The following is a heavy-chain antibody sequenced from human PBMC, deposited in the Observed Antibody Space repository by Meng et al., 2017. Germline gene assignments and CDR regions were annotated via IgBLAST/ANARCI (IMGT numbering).Heavy chain of an antibody. J-gene: IGHJ4*02. CDR1: GYTFTSYA. CDR2: LNAGNGDT. CDR3: ARDSCTGGICYRGSFDY. Sequence: QGQVVKSGAEVKEPGASVKVSCKASGYTFTSYAMHWVRQAPGQSLEWMGWLNAGNGDTKYSQKFQGRVTITRDSSASTAYMELSSLRSEDTAVYYCARDSCTGGICYRGSFDYWAQGTLVTVSS. V-gene: IGHV1-3*01. D-gene: IGHD2-15*01.